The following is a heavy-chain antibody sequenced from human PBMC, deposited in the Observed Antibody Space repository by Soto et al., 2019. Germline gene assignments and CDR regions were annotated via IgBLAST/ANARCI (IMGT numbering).Heavy chain of an antibody. CDR3: ARPIHVGGSHYYMDV. Sequence: PSETLSLTCTVSGGSISSYYWSWIRQPPGKGLEWIGYSHYSGNTNYNPSLKSRVIISVDTSKNQCSLKVSSVTAADTAVYYCARPIHVGGSHYYMDVWGKGTTVTVSS. J-gene: IGHJ6*03. CDR1: GGSISSYY. CDR2: SHYSGNT. D-gene: IGHD3-16*01. V-gene: IGHV4-59*08.